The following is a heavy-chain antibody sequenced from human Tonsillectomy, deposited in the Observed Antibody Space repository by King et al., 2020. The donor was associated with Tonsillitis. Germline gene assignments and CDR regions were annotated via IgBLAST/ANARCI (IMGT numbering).Heavy chain of an antibody. Sequence: QLQESGPGLVKPSETLSLTCTVSGGSITGYYWSWIRQPPGKGLEWIGYIYYSGSTSYSPSLKSRVTISVDTSKNQFSLKLNSVTAADTAVYYCARGSVGNRYYYGMDVWGQGTTVTVS. J-gene: IGHJ6*02. CDR3: ARGSVGNRYYYGMDV. D-gene: IGHD1-1*01. V-gene: IGHV4-59*01. CDR2: IYYSGST. CDR1: GGSITGYY.